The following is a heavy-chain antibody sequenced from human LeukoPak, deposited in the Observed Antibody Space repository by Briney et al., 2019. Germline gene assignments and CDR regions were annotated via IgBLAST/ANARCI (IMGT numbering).Heavy chain of an antibody. V-gene: IGHV4-38-2*01. D-gene: IGHD1-26*01. Sequence: SETLSLTCAVSGYSISSDYYWGWVRQPPGKRLEWIGNIYHNEKTYYNPSLKSRVTLSVDTSKNQFSLRLSSVTAADTAVYYCVTVPPYRSFDNRGTGTLVTVSS. CDR2: IYHNEKT. CDR3: VTVPPYRSFDN. J-gene: IGHJ4*02. CDR1: GYSISSDYY.